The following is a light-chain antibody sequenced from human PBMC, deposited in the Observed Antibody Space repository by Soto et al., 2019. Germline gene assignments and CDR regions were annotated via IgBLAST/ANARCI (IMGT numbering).Light chain of an antibody. CDR1: QSVSSY. CDR3: QQRSKT. CDR2: DVS. V-gene: IGKV3-11*01. Sequence: EIVLTQSPATLSLSPGERATLSCRASQSVSSYLAWYQQKPGQAPRLLIYDVSNRATGIPARFSGSGSGKDFTLTISSLEPEDFAVYYCQQRSKTFGQGTKVEIK. J-gene: IGKJ1*01.